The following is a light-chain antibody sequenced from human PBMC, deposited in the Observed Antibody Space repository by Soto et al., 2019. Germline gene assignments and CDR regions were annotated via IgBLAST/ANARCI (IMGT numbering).Light chain of an antibody. J-gene: IGKJ3*01. V-gene: IGKV3-20*01. CDR2: GAS. CDR1: QSVSSSY. CDR3: QHYGGLPAFT. Sequence: EIVLTQSPGTLSLSPGERATLSCRASQSVSSSYLGWYQQKPGQAPRLLIYGASGRATVIPDRFTGSGSGTDFTLTISRLEAEDFAVYYCQHYGGLPAFTCGPATKVDIK.